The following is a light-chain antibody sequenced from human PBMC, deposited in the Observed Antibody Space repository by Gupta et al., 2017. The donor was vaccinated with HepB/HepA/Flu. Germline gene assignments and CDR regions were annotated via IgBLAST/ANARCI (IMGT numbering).Light chain of an antibody. CDR1: QSVSRD. J-gene: IGKJ4*01. Sequence: EIVLKQSPATLSLSPGERATLSCRASQSVSRDLVWYQQKPGQAPRLLIYDASNRATGVPARFSGTGSGTDFTLTISSLEPEDFAVYYCQQRSIWPPLTFGGGTKVESK. V-gene: IGKV3-11*01. CDR2: DAS. CDR3: QQRSIWPPLT.